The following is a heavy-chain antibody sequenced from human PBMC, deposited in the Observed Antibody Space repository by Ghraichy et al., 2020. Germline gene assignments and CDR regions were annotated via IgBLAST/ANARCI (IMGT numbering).Heavy chain of an antibody. CDR3: AKSPTYDFWSGYYSDYYYYMDV. Sequence: GGSLRLSCAASGFTFSSYAMSWVRQAPGKGLEWVSAISGSGGSTYYADSVKGRFTISRDNSKNTLYLQMNSLRAEDTAVYYCAKSPTYDFWSGYYSDYYYYMDVWGKGTTVTVSS. V-gene: IGHV3-23*01. D-gene: IGHD3-3*01. CDR2: ISGSGGST. J-gene: IGHJ6*03. CDR1: GFTFSSYA.